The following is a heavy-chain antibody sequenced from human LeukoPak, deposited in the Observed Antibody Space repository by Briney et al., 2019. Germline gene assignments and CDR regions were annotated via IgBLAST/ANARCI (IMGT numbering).Heavy chain of an antibody. J-gene: IGHJ4*02. V-gene: IGHV1-18*04. CDR1: GYTFTSYG. D-gene: IGHD2-2*02. CDR3: ARVGVDFKYQDPIGVVEYQLLYPFDY. CDR2: ISAYNGNT. Sequence: ASVKVSCKASGYTFTSYGISWVRQAPGQGLEWMGWISAYNGNTNYAQKLQGRVTMTTDTSTSTAYMELRSLRSDDTAVYYCARVGVDFKYQDPIGVVEYQLLYPFDYWGQGTLVTVSS.